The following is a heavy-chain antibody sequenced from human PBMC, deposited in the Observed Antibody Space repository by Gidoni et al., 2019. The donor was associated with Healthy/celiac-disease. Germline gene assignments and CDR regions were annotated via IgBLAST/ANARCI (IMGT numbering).Heavy chain of an antibody. V-gene: IGHV1-18*01. Sequence: QVHLVQSGAEVKKPGASVKVSCTASGYTFTCHGTSWVGQAPGQGLEWMGWISAYNGNTNYAQKLQGRVTMTTDTSTSTAYMELRSLRSDDTAVYYCARDRVGDFWSGYYIRNYYYGMDVWGQGTTVTVSS. CDR3: ARDRVGDFWSGYYIRNYYYGMDV. J-gene: IGHJ6*02. D-gene: IGHD3-3*01. CDR2: ISAYNGNT. CDR1: GYTFTCHG.